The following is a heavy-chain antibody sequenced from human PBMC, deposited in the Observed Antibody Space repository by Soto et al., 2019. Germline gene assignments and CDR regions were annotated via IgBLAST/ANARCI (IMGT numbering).Heavy chain of an antibody. CDR2: IHHSGST. D-gene: IGHD6-13*01. Sequence: QVQLQESGPGLVRPSGTVSLTCAVSGFSISSDNWWSWVRQPPGMALEWIGEIHHSGSTNYNPSLKSRVTMSVVPSKDLFSLTLHSVTAADTAFYYCARDQGSHPGDWGQGTLVSISS. J-gene: IGHJ4*02. V-gene: IGHV4-4*02. CDR1: GFSISSDNW. CDR3: ARDQGSHPGD.